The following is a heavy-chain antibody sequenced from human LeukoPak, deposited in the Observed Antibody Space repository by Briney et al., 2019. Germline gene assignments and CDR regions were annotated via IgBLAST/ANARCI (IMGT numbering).Heavy chain of an antibody. CDR1: GFTFSSYA. CDR3: AKDRIRYFDWPMDY. D-gene: IGHD3-9*01. J-gene: IGHJ4*02. V-gene: IGHV3-30*04. Sequence: GGSLRLSCAASGFTFSSYAMHWVRQAPGKGLEWVAVISYDGSNKYYADSVKGRFTISRDNSKNTLYLQMNSLRAEDTAVYYCAKDRIRYFDWPMDYWGQGTLVTVSS. CDR2: ISYDGSNK.